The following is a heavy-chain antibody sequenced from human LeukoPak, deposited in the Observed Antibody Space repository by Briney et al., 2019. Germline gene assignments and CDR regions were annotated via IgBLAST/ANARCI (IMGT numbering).Heavy chain of an antibody. CDR3: AKELGGGSDGLDI. V-gene: IGHV3-9*01. D-gene: IGHD2-15*01. CDR1: GITFDGYA. CDR2: ISWNSVSI. J-gene: IGHJ3*02. Sequence: PGGSLRLSCAASGITFDGYAMYWVRQGPGKGLEWVAGISWNSVSIGYADSVKGRFTISRDNAKNSLYLQMNSLRNEDTALYYCAKELGGGSDGLDIWGQGTMVTVSS.